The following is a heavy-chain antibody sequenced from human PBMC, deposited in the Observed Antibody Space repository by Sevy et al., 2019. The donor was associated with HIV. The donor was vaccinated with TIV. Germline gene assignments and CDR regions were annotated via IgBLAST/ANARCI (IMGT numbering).Heavy chain of an antibody. CDR3: ARYCSSTSCYAPPCDY. CDR2: INPKSGGT. Sequence: ASVKVSCKASGYTFTDYYMHWVRQAPGQGLEWMGRINPKSGGTNYAQKFQGRVTMTRDTSISTAYMELSRLRSDDTAVYYCARYCSSTSCYAPPCDYWGQGTLVTVSS. D-gene: IGHD2-2*01. J-gene: IGHJ4*02. CDR1: GYTFTDYY. V-gene: IGHV1-2*06.